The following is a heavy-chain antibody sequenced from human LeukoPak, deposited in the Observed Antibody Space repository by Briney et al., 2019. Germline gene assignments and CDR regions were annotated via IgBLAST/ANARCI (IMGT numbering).Heavy chain of an antibody. J-gene: IGHJ4*02. CDR2: MNPNSGNT. Sequence: GASVKVSCKASGYTFTSYDISWVRQATGRGLEWMGWMNPNSGNTGYAQRFQGRVTMTRNNSISTAYMELTSLRSEDTAVYYCGRPLQRGSWTQGALDYWGQGTLVTVSS. CDR3: GRPLQRGSWTQGALDY. D-gene: IGHD3-10*01. V-gene: IGHV1-8*01. CDR1: GYTFTSYD.